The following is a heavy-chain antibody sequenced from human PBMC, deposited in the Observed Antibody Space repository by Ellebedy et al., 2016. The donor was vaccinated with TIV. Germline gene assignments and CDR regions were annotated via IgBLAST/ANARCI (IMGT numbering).Heavy chain of an antibody. CDR1: EFLFTSYW. J-gene: IGHJ4*02. V-gene: IGHV3-7*01. D-gene: IGHD3-16*01. Sequence: GESLKISCAASEFLFTSYWINWVRQAPGKSLEWVANIKQDGSEKYYVDSVNGRFTISRDNAENSLYLQMDSLRAEDTAVYYCASLIWGAGFDYWGQGALVTVSS. CDR3: ASLIWGAGFDY. CDR2: IKQDGSEK.